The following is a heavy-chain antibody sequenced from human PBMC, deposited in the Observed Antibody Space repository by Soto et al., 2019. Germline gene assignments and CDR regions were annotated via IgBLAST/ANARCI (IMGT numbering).Heavy chain of an antibody. CDR2: VFYTGSS. CDR1: GGSVDRGDYY. D-gene: IGHD1-1*01. V-gene: IGHV4-39*01. Sequence: SETLSLTCTVSGGSVDRGDYYWTWIRQPPGKGLEWIAYVFYTGSSYYNSSLQSRATISVDTSKNRISLDLRSVTAADTAIYYCARHGHVRERPFYYYGMDVWGQGTTVTVSS. J-gene: IGHJ6*02. CDR3: ARHGHVRERPFYYYGMDV.